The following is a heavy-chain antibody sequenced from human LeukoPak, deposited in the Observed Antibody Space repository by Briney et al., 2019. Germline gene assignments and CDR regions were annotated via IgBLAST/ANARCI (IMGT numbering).Heavy chain of an antibody. Sequence: ASVKVSCKASGYTFTGYYMHWVRQAPGQGLEWMGWINPNSGGTNYAQKFQGRVTMTRDTSISTAYMELSRLRSDDTAVYYCARVRGLELGDAFDIWGQGTMVTVSS. D-gene: IGHD1-26*01. CDR3: ARVRGLELGDAFDI. CDR2: INPNSGGT. J-gene: IGHJ3*02. V-gene: IGHV1-2*02. CDR1: GYTFTGYY.